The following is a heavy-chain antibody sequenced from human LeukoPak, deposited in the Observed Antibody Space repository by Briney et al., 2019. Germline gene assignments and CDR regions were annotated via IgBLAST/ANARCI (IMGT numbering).Heavy chain of an antibody. CDR1: GDSVSSGTYY. J-gene: IGHJ5*02. V-gene: IGHV4-61*01. Sequence: PSETLSLTCTVSGDSVSSGTYYWIWIRQPPGEGLEWIGYISHSGITNYNPSLKSRVTISVDTSKNQFSLKVTSVTAADTAFYFCARGKTYYYDSNTLGFVDPWGQGTLVTVSS. CDR2: ISHSGIT. D-gene: IGHD3-22*01. CDR3: ARGKTYYYDSNTLGFVDP.